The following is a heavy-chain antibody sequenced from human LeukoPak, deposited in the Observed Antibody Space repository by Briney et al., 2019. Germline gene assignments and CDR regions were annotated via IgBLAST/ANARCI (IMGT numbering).Heavy chain of an antibody. J-gene: IGHJ4*02. CDR3: ARSRYLDY. V-gene: IGHV3-7*01. CDR1: GFTFSTYW. CDR2: IKQDGSEK. Sequence: PGGSLRLSCAASGFTFSTYWMNWVRQAPGKGLEWVANIKQDGSEKNYVDSVKGRFAISRDNAKNSLYLQMNSLRAEDRAVYYCARSRYLDYWGQGTLVTVFS.